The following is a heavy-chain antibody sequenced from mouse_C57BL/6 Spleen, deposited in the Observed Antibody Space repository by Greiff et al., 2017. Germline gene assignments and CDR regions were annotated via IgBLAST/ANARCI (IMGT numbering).Heavy chain of an antibody. Sequence: VQLVESGAELVKPGASVKISCKASGYAFSSYWMNWVKQRPGKGLEWIGQIYPGDGDTNYNGKFKGKATLTADKSSSTAYMQLSSLTSEDSAVYFCARSIGTTVARYFDVWGTGTTVTVSS. CDR3: ARSIGTTVARYFDV. J-gene: IGHJ1*03. V-gene: IGHV1-80*01. CDR2: IYPGDGDT. D-gene: IGHD1-1*01. CDR1: GYAFSSYW.